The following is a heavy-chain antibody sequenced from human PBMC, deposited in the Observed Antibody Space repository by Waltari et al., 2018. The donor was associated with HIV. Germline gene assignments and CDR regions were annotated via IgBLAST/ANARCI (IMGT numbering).Heavy chain of an antibody. D-gene: IGHD3-3*01. J-gene: IGHJ4*02. CDR3: AKDQGSQISRFFQWSLQNPLYQGFLES. Sequence: LVQSGGGVIEPGGSLRLSCAASGFAFDSHGMTWVRQAPGKGPEGVSSISSDGNYGIYSDFEQVRVTIARDNFNNTFCLSMTELKSDDSATYFCAKDQGSQISRFFQWSLQNPLYQGFLESWGRGALVIVSS. V-gene: IGHV3-23*03. CDR2: ISSDGNYG. CDR1: GFAFDSHG.